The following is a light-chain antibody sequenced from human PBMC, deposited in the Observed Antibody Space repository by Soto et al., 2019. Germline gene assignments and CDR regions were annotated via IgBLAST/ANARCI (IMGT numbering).Light chain of an antibody. CDR2: DNN. CDR1: SSNIENNY. CDR3: GKWDSSLNGVV. Sequence: QSVLTQPPSVSAAQGQKVTISCSGSSSNIENNYVYWYQQLPGTAPKLLIYDNNKRPSEIPDRFSGSKSGTSATLGITGLQTGDEADDHCGKWDSSLNGVVFGGVTKLTVL. V-gene: IGLV1-51*01. J-gene: IGLJ2*01.